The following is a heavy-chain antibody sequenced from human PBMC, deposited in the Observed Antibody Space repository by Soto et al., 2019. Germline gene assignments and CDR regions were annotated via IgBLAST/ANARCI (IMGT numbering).Heavy chain of an antibody. CDR2: IYWDDDK. CDR3: VHRPQGIWFGP. CDR1: GFSLSTSGVG. V-gene: IGHV2-5*02. J-gene: IGHJ5*02. Sequence: SGPTLVNTTQALTLTCTFSGFSLSTSGVGVGWIRQPPGKALEWLALIYWDDDKRYSPSLQNRLTITKDTSKNQVVLTMTNMNPVDTATYYCVHRPQGIWFGPWGQGTLVTVSS.